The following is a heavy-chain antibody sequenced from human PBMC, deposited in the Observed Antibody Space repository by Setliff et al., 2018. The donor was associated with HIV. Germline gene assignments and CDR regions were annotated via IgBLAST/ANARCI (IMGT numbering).Heavy chain of an antibody. CDR2: INAGNGNT. J-gene: IGHJ6*03. D-gene: IGHD3-3*01. Sequence: ASVKVSCKASGYTFNTYGISWVRQAPGQGLEWMGWINAGNGNTEYPQKFQGRVTITRDTSASTAYMELSSLRSEDTAVYYCARAAISTIFGVVKNPHNYYMDVWGKGTTVTVSS. V-gene: IGHV1-18*01. CDR3: ARAAISTIFGVVKNPHNYYMDV. CDR1: GYTFNTYG.